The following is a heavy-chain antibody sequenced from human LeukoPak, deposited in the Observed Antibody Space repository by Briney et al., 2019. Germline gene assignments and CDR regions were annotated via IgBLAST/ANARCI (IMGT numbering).Heavy chain of an antibody. CDR2: IYYSGST. Sequence: PSETLSLTCAVYGGSFSGYYWSWIRQPPGKGLEWIGYIYYSGSTYYNPSLKSRVTISVDTSKNQFSLKLSSVTAADTAVYYCARAVGSSSWRYFDYWGQGTLVTVSS. CDR1: GGSFSGYY. CDR3: ARAVGSSSWRYFDY. J-gene: IGHJ4*02. V-gene: IGHV4-30-4*08. D-gene: IGHD6-13*01.